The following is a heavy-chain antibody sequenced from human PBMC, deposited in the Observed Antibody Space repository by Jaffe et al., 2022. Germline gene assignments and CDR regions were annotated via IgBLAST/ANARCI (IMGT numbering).Heavy chain of an antibody. J-gene: IGHJ4*02. CDR2: IYYSGST. V-gene: IGHV4-61*01. Sequence: QVQLQESGPGLVKPSETLSLTCTVSGGSVSSGSYYWSWIRQPPGKGLEWIGYIYYSGSTNYNPSLKSRVTISVDTSKNQFSLKLSSVTAADTAVYYCARTRRGPRGNYFDYWGQGTLVTVSS. D-gene: IGHD3-10*01. CDR1: GGSVSSGSYY. CDR3: ARTRRGPRGNYFDY.